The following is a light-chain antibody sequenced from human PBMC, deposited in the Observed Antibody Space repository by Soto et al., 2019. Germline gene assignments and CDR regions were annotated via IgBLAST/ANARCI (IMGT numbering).Light chain of an antibody. CDR2: EAS. V-gene: IGKV3-11*01. J-gene: IGKJ4*01. Sequence: EIVLTQSPATLSLSPGERATLSCRASLSISNSLAWYQQKPGQAPRLLIYEASNRATGIPARFSGSGSGTDFTLTISSLEPEDFAVYYCQQSFSTPQTFGGGTKVDIK. CDR3: QQSFSTPQT. CDR1: LSISNS.